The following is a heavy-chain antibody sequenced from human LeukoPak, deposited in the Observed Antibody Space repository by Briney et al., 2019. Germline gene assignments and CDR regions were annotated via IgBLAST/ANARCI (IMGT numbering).Heavy chain of an antibody. CDR2: IDHRGST. CDR1: GGSFSGYY. J-gene: IGHJ4*02. CDR3: ATPIGDSSTSEH. D-gene: IGHD6-13*01. Sequence: PSETLSLTCAVYGGSFSGYYWSWSRQPPGKGLEWIGEIDHRGSTNYNPSLKSRVTISVDTSKNQFSLRLSSVTTADTAVYYCATPIGDSSTSEHWGQGTLVTVSS. V-gene: IGHV4-34*01.